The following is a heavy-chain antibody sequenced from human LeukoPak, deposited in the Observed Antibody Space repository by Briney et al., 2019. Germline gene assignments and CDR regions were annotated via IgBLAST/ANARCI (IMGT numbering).Heavy chain of an antibody. V-gene: IGHV3-7*03. D-gene: IGHD3-22*01. Sequence: GGSLRLSCAASGFNFNNYWMSWVRQAPGKGLEWVANIKQDGSEKYYVDSVKGRFTISRDNAKNSLYLQMNSLRAEDTAVYYCARFSYYYDSSGYYNLDYWGQGTLVTVSS. CDR3: ARFSYYYDSSGYYNLDY. CDR1: GFNFNNYW. CDR2: IKQDGSEK. J-gene: IGHJ4*02.